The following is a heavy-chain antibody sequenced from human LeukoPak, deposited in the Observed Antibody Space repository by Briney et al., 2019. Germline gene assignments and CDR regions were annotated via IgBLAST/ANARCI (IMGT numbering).Heavy chain of an antibody. CDR2: IYSDNT. D-gene: IGHD3-22*01. J-gene: IGHJ6*03. Sequence: PGGSLRLSCTVSGFTVSSNSMSWVRQAPGKGVEWVSFIYSDNTHYSDSVKGRFTISRDNSKNTLYLQMNSLKTEDTAVYYCTAQIYYDSSGPRYYYYMDVWGKGTTVTISS. CDR3: TAQIYYDSSGPRYYYYMDV. CDR1: GFTVSSNS. V-gene: IGHV3-53*01.